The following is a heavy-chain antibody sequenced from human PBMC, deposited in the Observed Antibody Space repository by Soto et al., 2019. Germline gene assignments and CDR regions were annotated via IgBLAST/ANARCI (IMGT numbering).Heavy chain of an antibody. CDR2: INHLETT. V-gene: IGHV4-30-2*01. CDR3: ARGGGFDSFDY. CDR1: GASITYGAYS. D-gene: IGHD3-10*01. Sequence: QLQLHMSGSGLVKPSQTLSLTCTVSGASITYGAYSWSWIRQTPGKGLEWIGYINHLETTFYNPSLESRLTLTIDRTLNPCSLDLKSMSAAARAVCFCARGGGFDSFDYWGQGILVTVSS. J-gene: IGHJ4*02.